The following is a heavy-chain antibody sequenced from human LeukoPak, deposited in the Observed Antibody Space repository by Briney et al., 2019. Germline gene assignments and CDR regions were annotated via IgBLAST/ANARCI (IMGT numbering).Heavy chain of an antibody. CDR1: EFTFFTYW. D-gene: IGHD6-6*01. CDR2: ISYDGSNE. CDR3: ARGKGTSYLSSFDY. Sequence: GGSLRLSCAASEFTFFTYWMSWVRQAPGKGLEWVAIISYDGSNEYYADSVKGRFTISRDNSKNTLYLQMNSLRAADTAVYYCARGKGTSYLSSFDYWGQGTLATVSS. V-gene: IGHV3-30*03. J-gene: IGHJ4*02.